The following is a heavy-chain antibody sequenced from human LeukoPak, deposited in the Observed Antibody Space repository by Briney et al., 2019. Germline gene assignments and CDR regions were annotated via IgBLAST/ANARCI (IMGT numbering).Heavy chain of an antibody. CDR3: AKSSYLLLSAFSWFDP. Sequence: GRSLRLSCAASGFTFDDYAMHWVRQAPGKGLEWVSGISWNSGSIGYADSVKGRFTISRDNAKNSLYLQMNSLRAEDTALYYCAKSSYLLLSAFSWFDPWGQGTLVTVSS. CDR1: GFTFDDYA. CDR2: ISWNSGSI. D-gene: IGHD2-2*01. J-gene: IGHJ5*02. V-gene: IGHV3-9*01.